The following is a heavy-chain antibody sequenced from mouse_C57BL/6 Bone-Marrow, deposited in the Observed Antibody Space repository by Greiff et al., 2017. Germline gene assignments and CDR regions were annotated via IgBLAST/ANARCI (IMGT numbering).Heavy chain of an antibody. V-gene: IGHV1-69*01. Sequence: QVQLQQPGAELVMPGASVKLSCKASGYTFTSYWMHWVKQRPGQGLEWIGEIDPSDSYTNYNQKFKGKSTLTVDKSSSTAYMQLSSLTSEDSAVYYCARGDYYYGSSYGEEDYFDYWGQGTTLTVSS. CDR2: IDPSDSYT. CDR1: GYTFTSYW. J-gene: IGHJ2*01. CDR3: ARGDYYYGSSYGEEDYFDY. D-gene: IGHD1-1*01.